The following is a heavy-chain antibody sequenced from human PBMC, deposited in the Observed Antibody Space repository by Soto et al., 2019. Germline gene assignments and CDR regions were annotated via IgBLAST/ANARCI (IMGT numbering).Heavy chain of an antibody. J-gene: IGHJ4*02. D-gene: IGHD6-6*01. CDR1: GFTFSSYG. CDR2: ISYDGSNK. CDR3: AKERHSSSLDHFDY. V-gene: IGHV3-30*18. Sequence: QVQLVESGGGVVQPGRSLRLSCAASGFTFSSYGMHWVRQAPGTGLEWVAVISYDGSNKYYADSVKGRFTISRDNSRNTLYLQRNSLRAEDTAVYYCAKERHSSSLDHFDYWGQGTLVTVSS.